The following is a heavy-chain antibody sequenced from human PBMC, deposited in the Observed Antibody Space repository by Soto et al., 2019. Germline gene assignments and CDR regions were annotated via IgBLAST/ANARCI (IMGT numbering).Heavy chain of an antibody. Sequence: QVQLVQSGAEVKKPGSSVKVSCKASGDTFSSYSITWVRQAPGQGLEWMGGIIPVFGSANYAQKFQGRVTFTADESTRAVYMELNSLRSQDTAVYFWARDDGWNYRYYDMEVWGPGTTVTVSS. J-gene: IGHJ6*02. V-gene: IGHV1-69*01. CDR3: ARDDGWNYRYYDMEV. CDR1: GDTFSSYS. D-gene: IGHD1-7*01. CDR2: IIPVFGSA.